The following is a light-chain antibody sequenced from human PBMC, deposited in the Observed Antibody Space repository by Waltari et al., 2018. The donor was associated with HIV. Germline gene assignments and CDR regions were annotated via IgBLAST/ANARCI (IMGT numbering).Light chain of an antibody. CDR3: NSYATSNIVV. V-gene: IGLV2-14*01. J-gene: IGLJ2*01. CDR1: SGDVGGYNY. Sequence: QSALTQPASVSGFPGQSITISCPGSSGDVGGYNYVSWYQQFPGKAPKLLIFEVSNRPSGVSDRFSGSKSGNTASLTISGLQAEDEADYYCNSYATSNIVVFGGGTKVTVL. CDR2: EVS.